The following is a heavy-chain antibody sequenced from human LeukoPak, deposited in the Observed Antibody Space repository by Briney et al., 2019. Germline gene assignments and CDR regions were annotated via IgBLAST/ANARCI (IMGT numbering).Heavy chain of an antibody. D-gene: IGHD3-10*01. Sequence: PGGSLRLSCAASGFTFSSYSMNWVRQAPGKGLEWVSSISSSSSSYIYYADSVKGRFTISRDNAKNSLYLQMNSLRAEDTAVYYCARVDGSGTFTWFDPWGQGTLVTVSS. CDR1: GFTFSSYS. CDR3: ARVDGSGTFTWFDP. V-gene: IGHV3-21*01. CDR2: ISSSSSSYI. J-gene: IGHJ5*02.